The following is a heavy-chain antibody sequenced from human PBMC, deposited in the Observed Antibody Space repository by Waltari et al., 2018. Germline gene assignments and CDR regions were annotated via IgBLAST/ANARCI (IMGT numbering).Heavy chain of an antibody. D-gene: IGHD2-8*02. CDR2: IIPIFGTA. V-gene: IGHV1-69*08. CDR1: GGTFSSYA. Sequence: QVQLVQSGAEVKKPGSSVKVSCKASGGTFSSYAISWVRQAHGQGLEWMGRIIPIFGTANYAQKFQGRVTITADKSTSTAYMELSSLRSEDTAVYYCARDGHCTGGVCYPFDYWGQGTLVTVSS. J-gene: IGHJ4*02. CDR3: ARDGHCTGGVCYPFDY.